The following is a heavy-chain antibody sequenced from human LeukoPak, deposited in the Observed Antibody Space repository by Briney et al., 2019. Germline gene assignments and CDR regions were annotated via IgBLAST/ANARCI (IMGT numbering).Heavy chain of an antibody. Sequence: GESLKISCKGSGYTFTTYWIGWVRQMPGKGLEWLGIIYPGDSDTRYSPSFQGQVTISADKSISTAYLRWSSLKASDTAMYYCARQKGRTAGALDIWGQGTMVTVSS. V-gene: IGHV5-51*01. D-gene: IGHD2-21*02. J-gene: IGHJ3*02. CDR1: GYTFTTYW. CDR3: ARQKGRTAGALDI. CDR2: IYPGDSDT.